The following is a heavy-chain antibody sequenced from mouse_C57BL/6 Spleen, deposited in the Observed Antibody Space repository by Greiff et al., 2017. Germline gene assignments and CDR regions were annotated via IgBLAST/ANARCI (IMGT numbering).Heavy chain of an antibody. J-gene: IGHJ3*01. CDR3: TREYYGSSPVAY. Sequence: VQLQQSGAELVRPGASVKLSCTASGFNIKDYYMHWVKQRPEQGLEWIGRIEPEDGDTEYAPKFQGQATLTADTSSNTAYLQLNSLTSEDTAVYDCTREYYGSSPVAYWGQGTRVTVSA. V-gene: IGHV14-1*01. CDR2: IEPEDGDT. CDR1: GFNIKDYY. D-gene: IGHD1-1*01.